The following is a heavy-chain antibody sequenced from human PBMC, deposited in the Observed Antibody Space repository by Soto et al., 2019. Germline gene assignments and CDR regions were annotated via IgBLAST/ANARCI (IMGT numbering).Heavy chain of an antibody. CDR3: TRAPPGYYYSSCYSYPYFDC. CDR2: IRSKAYGGTT. J-gene: IGHJ4*02. D-gene: IGHD3-22*01. V-gene: IGHV3-49*03. Sequence: GGSLSLSCTASGFTLGVYAISWSRQAPGKGLEGVGFIRSKAYGGTTEYAASVKGRFTIPRDDSKSIAYLQMHSLKTEYTAVYYCTRAPPGYYYSSCYSYPYFDCWGQGTLATASP. CDR1: GFTLGVYA.